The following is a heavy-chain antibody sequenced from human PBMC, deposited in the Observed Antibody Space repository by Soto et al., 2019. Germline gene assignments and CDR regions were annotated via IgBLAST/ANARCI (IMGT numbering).Heavy chain of an antibody. V-gene: IGHV3-7*01. J-gene: IGHJ4*02. CDR2: IKQDGSEK. CDR3: ARDYSGMSLGSPGDIDY. CDR1: GFTFSSYW. D-gene: IGHD3-10*01. Sequence: EVQLVESGGGLVQPGGSLRLSCAASGFTFSSYWMSWVRQAPGKGLEWVANIKQDGSEKYYVDSVKGRFTISRDNAKNSLYLQMNSLRAEDTAVYYCARDYSGMSLGSPGDIDYWGQGTLVTVSS.